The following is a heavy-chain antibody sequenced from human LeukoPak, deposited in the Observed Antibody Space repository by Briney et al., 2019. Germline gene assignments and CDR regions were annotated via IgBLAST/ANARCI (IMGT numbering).Heavy chain of an antibody. V-gene: IGHV1-18*01. J-gene: IGHJ6*03. CDR1: GYTFTSYG. Sequence: GASVKVSCKASGYTFTSYGISWVRQAPGQGLEWMGWISAYNGNTNYAQKLQGRVTMTTDTSTSTAYMELRSLRSDDTAVYYCARDHCSSTSCSSGDMDVWGKGTTVTVSS. D-gene: IGHD2-2*01. CDR3: ARDHCSSTSCSSGDMDV. CDR2: ISAYNGNT.